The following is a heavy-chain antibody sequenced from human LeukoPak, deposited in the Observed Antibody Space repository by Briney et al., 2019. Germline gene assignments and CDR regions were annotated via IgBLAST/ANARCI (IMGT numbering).Heavy chain of an antibody. CDR1: GYTFTSYG. D-gene: IGHD5-18*01. CDR2: IGAYNGNT. J-gene: IGHJ4*02. Sequence: ASVKVCCKASGYTFTSYGISWVRQAPGQGLEWMGWIGAYNGNTNYAQKLQGRVTMTTDTSTGTAYMELRSLRSDDTAVYYCARALWPYYFDYWGQGTLVTVSS. V-gene: IGHV1-18*01. CDR3: ARALWPYYFDY.